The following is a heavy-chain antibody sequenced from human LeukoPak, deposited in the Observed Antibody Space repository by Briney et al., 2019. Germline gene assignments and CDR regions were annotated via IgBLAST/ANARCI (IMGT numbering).Heavy chain of an antibody. CDR2: ISAYNGNT. D-gene: IGHD3-22*01. CDR1: GYTFTSYA. Sequence: ASVKVSCKASGYTFTSYAMHWVRQAPGQRLEWMGWISAYNGNTNYAQKLQGRVTMTTDTSTSTAYMELRSLRSDDTAVYYCARSNYYDSSGYYSDGGYWGQGTLVTVSS. J-gene: IGHJ4*02. V-gene: IGHV1-18*01. CDR3: ARSNYYDSSGYYSDGGY.